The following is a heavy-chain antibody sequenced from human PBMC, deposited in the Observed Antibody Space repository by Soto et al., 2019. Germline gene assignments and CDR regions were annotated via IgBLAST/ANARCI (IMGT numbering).Heavy chain of an antibody. Sequence: GGSLRLSCAASGFTFSSYVMSWVRQAPGRGLEWVSGISGSGDNTYYADSVKGRFSISRDNSKYTLYLQMNSLRAEDTAVYYCARVEGRSYLDYWGQGTLVTVSS. J-gene: IGHJ4*02. CDR1: GFTFSSYV. CDR3: ARVEGRSYLDY. V-gene: IGHV3-23*01. D-gene: IGHD2-15*01. CDR2: ISGSGDNT.